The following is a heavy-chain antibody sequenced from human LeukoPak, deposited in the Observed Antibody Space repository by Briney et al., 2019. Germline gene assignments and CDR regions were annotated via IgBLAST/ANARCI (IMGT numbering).Heavy chain of an antibody. D-gene: IGHD2-15*01. Sequence: SETLSLTCTVSGGSISNYYWSWIRQPPGKGLECIGYIYYSGSTNYNPSLKSRVTLSLDTSKNQFSLKLSSVTAADTAVYYCAIDPWWPRHEGWGQGTLVTVSS. CDR1: GGSISNYY. CDR2: IYYSGST. CDR3: AIDPWWPRHEG. V-gene: IGHV4-59*12. J-gene: IGHJ4*02.